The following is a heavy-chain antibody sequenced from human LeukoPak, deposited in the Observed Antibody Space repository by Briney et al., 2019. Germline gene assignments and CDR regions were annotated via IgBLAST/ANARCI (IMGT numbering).Heavy chain of an antibody. CDR3: ARDTYYDFWSGYYIRDV. V-gene: IGHV3-48*01. CDR2: ISSSSSTI. CDR1: GFTFSSYW. J-gene: IGHJ6*04. Sequence: GGSLRLSCAASGFTFSSYWMSWVRQAPGEGLEWVSYISSSSSTIYYADSVKGRFTISRDNAKNSLYLQMNSLRAEDTAVYYCARDTYYDFWSGYYIRDVWGKGTTVTVSS. D-gene: IGHD3-3*01.